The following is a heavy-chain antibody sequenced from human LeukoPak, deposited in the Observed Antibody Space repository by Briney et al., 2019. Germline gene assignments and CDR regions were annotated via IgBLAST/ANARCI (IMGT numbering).Heavy chain of an antibody. CDR3: ARNHYYDSSGYHRAEYYYYGMDV. J-gene: IGHJ6*02. Sequence: PGGSLGLSCAASGFTFSSYGMHWVRQAPGKGRKWVAVIWYDGSNKYYADSVKGRFTISRDNSKNTLYLQMNSLRAEDTAVYYCARNHYYDSSGYHRAEYYYYGMDVWGQGTTVTVSS. D-gene: IGHD3-22*01. CDR2: IWYDGSNK. CDR1: GFTFSSYG. V-gene: IGHV3-33*08.